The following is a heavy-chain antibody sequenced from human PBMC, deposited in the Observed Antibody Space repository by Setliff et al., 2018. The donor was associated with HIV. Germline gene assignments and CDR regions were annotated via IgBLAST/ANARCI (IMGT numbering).Heavy chain of an antibody. V-gene: IGHV1-2*04. CDR3: ARGLGVRHGPHCYMDV. D-gene: IGHD3-16*01. J-gene: IGHJ6*03. CDR1: GYTFTGYY. Sequence: ASVKVSCKASGYTFTGYYIHWVRQAPGQGLEWMGWINPNSGDTNYAQKFEGWVNMTRDTSINTAHMYLTRVKSEDTAVYYCARGLGVRHGPHCYMDVWGKGTTVTVSS. CDR2: INPNSGDT.